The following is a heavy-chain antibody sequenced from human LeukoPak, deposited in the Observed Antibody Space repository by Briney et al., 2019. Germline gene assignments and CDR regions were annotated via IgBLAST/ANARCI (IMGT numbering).Heavy chain of an antibody. V-gene: IGHV1-2*02. CDR3: ARVSNYYDSSGYPETFDY. J-gene: IGHJ4*02. CDR2: INPNSGGT. Sequence: ASVKVSCKASGYTFTGYYMHWVRQAPGQGLEWMGWINPNSGGTNYAQKFQGRVTMTRDTSISTAYMELSRLRSDDTAVYYCARVSNYYDSSGYPETFDYWGQGTLVTVSS. CDR1: GYTFTGYY. D-gene: IGHD3-22*01.